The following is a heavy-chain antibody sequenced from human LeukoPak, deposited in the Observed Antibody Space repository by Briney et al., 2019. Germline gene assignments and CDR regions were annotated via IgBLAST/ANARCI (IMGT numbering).Heavy chain of an antibody. CDR3: ARLQAYGSGFDY. CDR1: GGSISSSSYY. V-gene: IGHV4-39*01. CDR2: IYYSGST. D-gene: IGHD3-10*01. J-gene: IGHJ4*02. Sequence: SETLSLTCTVSGGSISSSSYYWGWIRQPPGKGLEWIGSIYYSGSTYYNPSLKSRVTISVDTSKNQFSLKLSSVTAAYTAVYYCARLQAYGSGFDYWGQGTLVTVSS.